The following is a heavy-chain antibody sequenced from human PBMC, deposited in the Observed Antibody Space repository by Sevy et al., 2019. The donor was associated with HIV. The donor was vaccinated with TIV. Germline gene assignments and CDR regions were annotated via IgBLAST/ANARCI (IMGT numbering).Heavy chain of an antibody. CDR2: IKSKTDGGTT. J-gene: IGHJ4*02. Sequence: GWSLRLSCAASGFTFSNAWMSWVRQAPGKGLEWVGRIKSKTDGGTTDYAAPVKGRFTISRDDSKNTLYLQMNSLKTEDTAVYYCTTTQIRWPLDYWGQGTLVTVSS. V-gene: IGHV3-15*01. CDR1: GFTFSNAW. CDR3: TTTQIRWPLDY.